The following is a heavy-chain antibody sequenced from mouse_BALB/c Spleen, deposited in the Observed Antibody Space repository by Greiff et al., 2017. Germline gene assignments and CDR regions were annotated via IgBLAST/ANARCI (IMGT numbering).Heavy chain of an antibody. D-gene: IGHD2-4*01. V-gene: IGHV7-3*02. Sequence: DVHLVESGGGLVQPGGSLRLSCATSGFTFTDYYMSWVRQPPGKALEWLGFIRNKANGYTTEYSASVKGRFTISRDNSQSILYLQMNTLRAEDSATYYCARGGDYDDALAYWGQGTLVTVSA. CDR3: ARGGDYDDALAY. J-gene: IGHJ3*01. CDR1: GFTFTDYY. CDR2: IRNKANGYTT.